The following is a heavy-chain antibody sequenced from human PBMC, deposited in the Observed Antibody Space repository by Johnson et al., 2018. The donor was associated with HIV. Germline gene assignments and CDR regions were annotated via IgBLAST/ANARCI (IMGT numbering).Heavy chain of an antibody. J-gene: IGHJ3*02. D-gene: IGHD3-10*02. Sequence: QVQLVESGGGVVQPGRSLRLSCAASGFTFSSYDMHWVRQAPGKGMDGVGCISYDGHDMYYADAGTVRFTISRENAKNSLYLQMNSLRAEDTAVYYCAKAHVFGEFMIAFDIWGQGTMVTVSS. CDR1: GFTFSSYD. CDR3: AKAHVFGEFMIAFDI. CDR2: ISYDGHDM. V-gene: IGHV3-30*18.